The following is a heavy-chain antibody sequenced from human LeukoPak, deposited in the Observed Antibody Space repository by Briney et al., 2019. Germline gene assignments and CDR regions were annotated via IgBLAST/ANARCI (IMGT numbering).Heavy chain of an antibody. Sequence: GGSLRLSCAASGFTFSSYAMSWVRQAPGKGLEWVSAISGSGGSTYYADSVKGRFTISRDNSKNTLYLQMNSLRAEDTAVYYCARDLGYYGSGSPEGFDYWGQGTLVTVSS. CDR2: ISGSGGST. D-gene: IGHD3-10*01. CDR3: ARDLGYYGSGSPEGFDY. CDR1: GFTFSSYA. V-gene: IGHV3-23*01. J-gene: IGHJ4*02.